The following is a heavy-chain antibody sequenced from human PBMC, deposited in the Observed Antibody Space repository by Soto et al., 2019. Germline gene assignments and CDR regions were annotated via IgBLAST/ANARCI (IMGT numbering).Heavy chain of an antibody. J-gene: IGHJ4*02. CDR3: ARYAAEVTTFFDH. CDR1: GFIFNDYY. V-gene: IGHV3-11*06. CDR2: ISGRSCSK. D-gene: IGHD4-17*01. Sequence: VQLVESGGGLVKPGGSLTLSCAASGFIFNDYYMSWIRQAPGKGLEWLSNISGRSCSKKYADAGTGRFTISRDNAKKSLYLEMHSLRAEDTAVYYCARYAAEVTTFFDHWGQGTLVTFSA.